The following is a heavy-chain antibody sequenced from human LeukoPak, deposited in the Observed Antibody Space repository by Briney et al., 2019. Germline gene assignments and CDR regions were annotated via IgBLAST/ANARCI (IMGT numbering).Heavy chain of an antibody. Sequence: GGSLRLSCAASGFTFSCYWMSWVRQAPGKGLEWVANIKQDGSEKYYVDSVKGRFTISRDNAKNSLYLQMNSLRAEDTAVYYCARGGNYDFWSGHFPFDYWGQGTLVTVSS. V-gene: IGHV3-7*05. D-gene: IGHD3-3*01. CDR1: GFTFSCYW. CDR2: IKQDGSEK. CDR3: ARGGNYDFWSGHFPFDY. J-gene: IGHJ4*02.